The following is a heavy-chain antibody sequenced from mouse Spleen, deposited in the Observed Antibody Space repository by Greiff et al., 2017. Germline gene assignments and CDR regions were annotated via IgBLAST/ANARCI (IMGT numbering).Heavy chain of an antibody. CDR1: GFTFSSYG. Sequence: EVQLVESGGGLVKPGGSLKLSCAASGFTFSSYGMSWVRQTPEKRLEWVATISGGGSYTYYPDSVKGRFTISRDNAKNNLYLQMSSLRSEDTALYYCARHGIYDGYYAFAYWGQGTLVTVSA. D-gene: IGHD2-3*01. V-gene: IGHV5-9-2*01. CDR3: ARHGIYDGYYAFAY. CDR2: ISGGGSYT. J-gene: IGHJ3*01.